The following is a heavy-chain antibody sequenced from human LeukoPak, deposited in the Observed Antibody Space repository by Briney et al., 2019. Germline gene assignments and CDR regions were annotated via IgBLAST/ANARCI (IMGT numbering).Heavy chain of an antibody. CDR1: GYTFTSYD. CDR2: MNPNSGNT. J-gene: IGHJ4*02. Sequence: ASVKVSCKASGYTFTSYDINWVRQATGQGLEWMGWMNPNSGNTDYAQKFQGRVTMTRDTSISTAYMELSRLRSDDTAVYYCAREGGAEDYYDISGYSAFDYWGQGTLVTVSS. CDR3: AREGGAEDYYDISGYSAFDY. V-gene: IGHV1-8*01. D-gene: IGHD3-22*01.